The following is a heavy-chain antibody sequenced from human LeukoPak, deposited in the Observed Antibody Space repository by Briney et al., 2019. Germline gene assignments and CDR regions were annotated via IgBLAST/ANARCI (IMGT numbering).Heavy chain of an antibody. CDR1: GYTFTSYY. CDR2: INPSGGST. CDR3: AGSLKFITMIPHY. Sequence: AASVTVSCKASGYTFTSYYMHWVRQAPGQGLEWMGIINPSGGSTSYAQKFQGRVTMTRDTSTSTVYMELSSLRSEDTAVFYCAGSLKFITMIPHYWGQGTLVTVSS. D-gene: IGHD3-22*01. V-gene: IGHV1-46*01. J-gene: IGHJ4*02.